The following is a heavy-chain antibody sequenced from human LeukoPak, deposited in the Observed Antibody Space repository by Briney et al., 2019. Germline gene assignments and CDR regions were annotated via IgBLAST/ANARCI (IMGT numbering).Heavy chain of an antibody. Sequence: GASVKVSRKTSGYTFTTYGITWVRQAPGQGLEWMGWISGYNGNTNYAEKFQGRVTMTTDTSTRTAYMELRNLRSDDTAFYYCARDDLDCSGGTCYPDNYWGQGTLVAVSA. CDR1: GYTFTTYG. J-gene: IGHJ4*02. D-gene: IGHD2-15*01. CDR2: ISGYNGNT. CDR3: ARDDLDCSGGTCYPDNY. V-gene: IGHV1-18*01.